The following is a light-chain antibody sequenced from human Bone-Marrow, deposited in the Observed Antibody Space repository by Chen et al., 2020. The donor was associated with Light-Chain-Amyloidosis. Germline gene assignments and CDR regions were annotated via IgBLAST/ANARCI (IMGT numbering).Light chain of an antibody. CDR2: AAS. CDR1: QRISNY. Sequence: DIQMTQSPSSLSASVGDRVTITCRASQRISNYLTWYQQKPGKAPKLLIHAASTLQSGVPLRFSGSGSGTDFILTISSVQPEDFAIYYCQQSYSMSSITFGQVHDWRLN. J-gene: IGKJ5*01. V-gene: IGKV1-39*01. CDR3: QQSYSMSSIT.